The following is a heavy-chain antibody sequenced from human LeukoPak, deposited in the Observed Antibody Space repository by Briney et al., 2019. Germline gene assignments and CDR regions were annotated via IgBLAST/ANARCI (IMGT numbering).Heavy chain of an antibody. V-gene: IGHV1-69*13. J-gene: IGHJ4*02. CDR3: ARDSSSSLADDY. Sequence: SVKVSCKASGGSFSNYAVSWVRQAPGQGLEWMGGILPMFGKPNYAQKFQGRVTITADESTSTAYMDLSSLRSEDTAVYYCARDSSSSLADDYWGQGTLVTVSS. CDR2: ILPMFGKP. CDR1: GGSFSNYA. D-gene: IGHD6-6*01.